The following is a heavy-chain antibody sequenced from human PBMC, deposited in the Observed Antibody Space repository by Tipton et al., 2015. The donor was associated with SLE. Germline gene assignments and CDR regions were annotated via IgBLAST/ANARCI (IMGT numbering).Heavy chain of an antibody. CDR1: GFTFSSYE. D-gene: IGHD6-13*01. CDR2: ISSSSSYI. V-gene: IGHV3-21*01. J-gene: IGHJ4*02. Sequence: SLRLSCAASGFTFSSYEMNWVRQAPGKGLEWVSSISSSSSYIHYADSVKGRFTISRDNAKNSLYLQMNSLRAEDTAVYYCARGRAAAGGDYWGQGTLVTVSS. CDR3: ARGRAAAGGDY.